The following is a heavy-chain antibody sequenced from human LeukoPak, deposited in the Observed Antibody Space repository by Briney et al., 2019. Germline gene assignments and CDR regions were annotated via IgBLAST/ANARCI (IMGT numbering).Heavy chain of an antibody. J-gene: IGHJ5*02. V-gene: IGHV3-11*01. CDR1: GFTFNDYY. Sequence: AGGSLRLSCAASGFTFNDYYMSWIRQAPGKGLEWLSYINIGGTNTHYADSVKGRFTISRDNAKKSLYLEMNNLRAEDTAVYYCATDGAGFDTWGQGVLVTVSS. CDR3: ATDGAGFDT. CDR2: INIGGTNT.